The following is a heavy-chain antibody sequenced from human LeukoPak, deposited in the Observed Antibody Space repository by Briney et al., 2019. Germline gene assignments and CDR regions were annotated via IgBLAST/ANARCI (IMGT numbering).Heavy chain of an antibody. V-gene: IGHV3-74*01. J-gene: IGHJ4*02. D-gene: IGHD7-27*01. Sequence: GGTLRLSCAASGFTLSSYWMHWVRQAPGKGLVWVSRMNSDGSSTTYADSVKGRFTISRDNAKNSLFLQMNSLRAEDTAVYYCARALGLDWGQGTLVTVSS. CDR1: GFTLSSYW. CDR3: ARALGLD. CDR2: MNSDGSST.